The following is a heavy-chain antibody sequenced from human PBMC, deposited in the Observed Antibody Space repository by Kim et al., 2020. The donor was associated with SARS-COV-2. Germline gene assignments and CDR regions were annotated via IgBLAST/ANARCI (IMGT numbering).Heavy chain of an antibody. CDR3: ARLDCSGGSCYYYYGMDV. J-gene: IGHJ6*02. Sequence: KSRVTISVDTSKNQFSLKLSSVTAADTAVYYCARLDCSGGSCYYYYGMDVWGQGTTVTVSS. D-gene: IGHD2-15*01. V-gene: IGHV4-39*01.